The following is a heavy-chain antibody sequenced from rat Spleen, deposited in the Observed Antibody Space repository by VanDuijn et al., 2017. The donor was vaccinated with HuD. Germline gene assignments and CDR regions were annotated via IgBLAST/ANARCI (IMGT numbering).Heavy chain of an antibody. D-gene: IGHD1-5*01. V-gene: IGHV5-31*01. Sequence: EVQLVESGGGLVQPGRSLKLSCVASGFTFNNYWMTWIRQAPGKGLEWVASITNTGGSTYYPDSVKGRFTISRDNAKSTLYLQMNSLRSEDTATYYCTREGIGTTPHWFAYWGQGTLVTVSS. CDR2: ITNTGGST. CDR1: GFTFNNYW. CDR3: TREGIGTTPHWFAY. J-gene: IGHJ3*01.